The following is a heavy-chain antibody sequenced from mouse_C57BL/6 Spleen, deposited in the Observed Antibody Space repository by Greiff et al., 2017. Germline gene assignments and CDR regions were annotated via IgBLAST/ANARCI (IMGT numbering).Heavy chain of an antibody. D-gene: IGHD2-5*01. Sequence: VQLQQSGPELVKPGASVKISCKASGYTFTDYYMNWVKQSHGKSLEWIGDINPNNGGTSYNQKFKGKATLTVDKSSSTAYMELRSLTSEDSAVYYCARWRSNYNFDYWGQGTTLTVSS. CDR1: GYTFTDYY. J-gene: IGHJ2*01. CDR3: ARWRSNYNFDY. CDR2: INPNNGGT. V-gene: IGHV1-26*01.